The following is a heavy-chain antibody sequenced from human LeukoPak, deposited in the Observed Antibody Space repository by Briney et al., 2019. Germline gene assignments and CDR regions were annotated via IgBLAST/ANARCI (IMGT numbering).Heavy chain of an antibody. Sequence: GGSLRLSCAASGFTFSSYWMSWVRQAPGKGLEWVANIKQDGSEKYYVDSVKGRFTISRDNAKNSLYLQMNSLRAEDTAVYYCASSYYYGSGRNLDYWGQGTLVTVSS. D-gene: IGHD3-10*01. J-gene: IGHJ4*02. CDR3: ASSYYYGSGRNLDY. V-gene: IGHV3-7*01. CDR1: GFTFSSYW. CDR2: IKQDGSEK.